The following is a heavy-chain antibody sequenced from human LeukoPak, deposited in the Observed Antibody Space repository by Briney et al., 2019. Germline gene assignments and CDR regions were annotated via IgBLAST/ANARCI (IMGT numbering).Heavy chain of an antibody. CDR2: IYPGDSDT. CDR3: AGAGTKYYYGSGSYFGMDV. CDR1: GYSFTSYW. Sequence: GESLKISYKGSGYSFTSYWIGWVRQMPGKGLEWMGIIYPGDSDTRYSPSFQGQVTISADKSISTAYLQWSSLKASDTAMYYCAGAGTKYYYGSGSYFGMDVWGQGTTVTVSS. D-gene: IGHD3-10*01. V-gene: IGHV5-51*01. J-gene: IGHJ6*02.